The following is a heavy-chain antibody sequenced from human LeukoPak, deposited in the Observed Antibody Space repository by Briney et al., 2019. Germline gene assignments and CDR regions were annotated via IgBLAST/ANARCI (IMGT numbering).Heavy chain of an antibody. CDR1: GYTFTSYG. D-gene: IGHD6-19*01. J-gene: IGHJ4*02. CDR3: ARAQWLVSVIQYDY. Sequence: ASVKVSCKASGYTFTSYGISWVRQAPGQGLEWMGWISAYNGNTNYAQKLQGRVTMTTDTSTGTAYMELRSLRSNDTAVYYCARAQWLVSVIQYDYWGQGTLVTVSS. CDR2: ISAYNGNT. V-gene: IGHV1-18*01.